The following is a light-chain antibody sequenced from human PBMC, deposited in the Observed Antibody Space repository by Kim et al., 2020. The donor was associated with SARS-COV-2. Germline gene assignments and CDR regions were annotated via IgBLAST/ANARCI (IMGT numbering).Light chain of an antibody. CDR2: AAS. CDR3: HQSYSTPT. Sequence: CAAVVDRVPLTCRASQCSSSYLNWYQQKPGKAPKLLIYAASSFPSGVPSRFSGSGSGTDFTLTISSLQPEAFPSYCSHQSYSTPTFGGGTKVDIK. CDR1: QCSSSY. J-gene: IGKJ4*01. V-gene: IGKV1-39*01.